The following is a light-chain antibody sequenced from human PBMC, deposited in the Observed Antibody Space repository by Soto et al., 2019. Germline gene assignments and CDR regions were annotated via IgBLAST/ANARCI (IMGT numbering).Light chain of an antibody. V-gene: IGLV4-69*01. CDR1: SAHSTYD. J-gene: IGLJ3*02. CDR3: QSWDTGWV. CDR2: LKSDGRH. Sequence: QSVLTQSPSASASLGASVRLTCTLSSAHSTYDIAWHQKQPEKGPRYLMELKSDGRHSKGDGIPDRFSGSSSGAERFLTISSLQSEDEAEYYCQSWDTGWVFGGGTKVTVL.